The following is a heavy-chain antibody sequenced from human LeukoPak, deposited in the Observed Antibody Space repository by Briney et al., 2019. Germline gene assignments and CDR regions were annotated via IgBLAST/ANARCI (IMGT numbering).Heavy chain of an antibody. CDR1: GFTFSSYG. J-gene: IGHJ4*02. CDR2: IWYDESNK. CDR3: ARVYYPYGIAATEYYFDY. Sequence: GGSLRLSCSASGFTFSSYGMHWVRQAPGKGREWVAVIWYDESNKYYADSVKGRFTISRDNSKNTLYLQMNSLRAEDTAVYYCARVYYPYGIAATEYYFDYWGQGTLVTVSS. V-gene: IGHV3-33*01. D-gene: IGHD6-13*01.